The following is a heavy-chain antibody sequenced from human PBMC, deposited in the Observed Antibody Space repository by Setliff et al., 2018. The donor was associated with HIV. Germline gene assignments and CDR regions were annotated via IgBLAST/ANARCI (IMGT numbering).Heavy chain of an antibody. CDR3: ASAGAWQRNALDI. D-gene: IGHD5-12*01. CDR2: INPNSGGT. V-gene: IGHV1-2*02. CDR1: GYTFTAYN. Sequence: ASVKVSCKASGYTFTAYNMHWVRQAPGQGLEWMGWINPNSGGTRNTQKFQGRVAMTRDTSTSTVYMELSSLRSEDTAVYYCASAGAWQRNALDIWGQGTMVTVSS. J-gene: IGHJ3*02.